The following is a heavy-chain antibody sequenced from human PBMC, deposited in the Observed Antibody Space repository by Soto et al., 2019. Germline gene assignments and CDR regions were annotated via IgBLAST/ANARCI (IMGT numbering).Heavy chain of an antibody. V-gene: IGHV1-3*01. CDR3: AREPRSLWFGELSGMDV. Sequence: QVQLVQSGAEVKKPGASVKVYCKASGYTFTSYAMHWVRQAPGQRLEWMGWINAGNGNTKYSQKFQGRVTITRDTCASTAYMELSSLRSEDTAVYYCAREPRSLWFGELSGMDVWGQGTTVTVSS. CDR2: INAGNGNT. J-gene: IGHJ6*02. CDR1: GYTFTSYA. D-gene: IGHD3-10*01.